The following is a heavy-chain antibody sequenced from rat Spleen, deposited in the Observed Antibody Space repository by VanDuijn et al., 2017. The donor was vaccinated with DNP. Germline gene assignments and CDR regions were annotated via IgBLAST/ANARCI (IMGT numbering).Heavy chain of an antibody. Sequence: EVQLVQSGGGLVQPGKSLKISCAASGFTFSDYYMAWVRQAPTKGLEWVAYISYDGGMTYYGDSVKGRFTISRDDGESNLYLQMNSLRSEDMATYYCARWYNSGWCFDHWGQGVMVTVSS. CDR3: ARWYNSGWCFDH. CDR1: GFTFSDYY. D-gene: IGHD4-3*01. CDR2: ISYDGGMT. J-gene: IGHJ2*01. V-gene: IGHV5-22*01.